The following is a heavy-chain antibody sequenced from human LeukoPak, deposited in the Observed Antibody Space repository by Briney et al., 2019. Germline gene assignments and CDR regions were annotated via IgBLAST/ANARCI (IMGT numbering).Heavy chain of an antibody. J-gene: IGHJ4*02. CDR1: GFTFSSYA. CDR2: ISGSGGST. V-gene: IGHV3-23*01. D-gene: IGHD3-10*01. CDR3: AKDHNRFRVGELLKD. Sequence: GGSLRLSCAASGFTFSSYAMSWVRQAPGKGLEWVSAISGSGGSTYYADSVKGRFTISRDNSKNTLYLQMNSLRAEDTAVYYCAKDHNRFRVGELLKDWGQGTLVTVSS.